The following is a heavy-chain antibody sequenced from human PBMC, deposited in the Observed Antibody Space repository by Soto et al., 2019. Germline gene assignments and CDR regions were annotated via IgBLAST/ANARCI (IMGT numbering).Heavy chain of an antibody. CDR3: ARGQQLQTNWFDP. Sequence: ASVKVSCKASGYTFTSYDINWVRQATGQGLEWMGWMNPNSGNTGYAQKFQGRVTMTRNTSISTAYMELSSLRSEDTAVYYRARGQQLQTNWFDPGGQGTLVTVSS. CDR2: MNPNSGNT. V-gene: IGHV1-8*01. CDR1: GYTFTSYD. D-gene: IGHD6-13*01. J-gene: IGHJ5*02.